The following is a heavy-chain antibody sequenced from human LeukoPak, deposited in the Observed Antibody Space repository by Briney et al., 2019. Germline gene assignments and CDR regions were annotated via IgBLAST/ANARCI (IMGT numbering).Heavy chain of an antibody. J-gene: IGHJ6*03. V-gene: IGHV4-4*07. CDR3: ARDSNLGYSYGRYYYYYYMDV. D-gene: IGHD5-18*01. CDR1: GGSISSYY. CDR2: IYTSGST. Sequence: PSETLSLTCTVSGGSISSYYWSWIRQPAGEGLEWIGRIYTSGSTNYNPSLKSRVTMSVDTSKNQFSLKLSSVTAADTAVYYCARDSNLGYSYGRYYYYYYMDVWGKGTTVTVSS.